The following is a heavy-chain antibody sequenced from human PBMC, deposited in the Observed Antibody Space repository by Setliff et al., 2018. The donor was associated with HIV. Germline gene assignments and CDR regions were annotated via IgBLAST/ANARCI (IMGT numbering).Heavy chain of an antibody. D-gene: IGHD2-2*01. Sequence: PGGSLRLSCAASGFTFSSYAMHWVRQAPGKGLEWVAVISYDGSNKYYADSVKGRFTISRDNSKNTLYLQMNSLRAEDTAVYYCTTTGEYQLLWALDYWGQGTLVTVSS. CDR2: ISYDGSNK. CDR1: GFTFSSYA. V-gene: IGHV3-30*04. J-gene: IGHJ4*02. CDR3: TTTGEYQLLWALDY.